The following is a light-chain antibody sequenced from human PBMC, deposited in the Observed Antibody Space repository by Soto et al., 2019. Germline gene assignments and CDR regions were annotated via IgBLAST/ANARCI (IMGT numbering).Light chain of an antibody. CDR1: QSVSSY. Sequence: DTVLTQSPATLSLSPGERATLSCRASQSVSSYLAWYQQKPGQAPRLLIYDASNRATGIPARFSGSGSGTEFTLTISSLQPDDFATYYCQHYNSYSGAFGQGTKVDIK. J-gene: IGKJ1*01. CDR3: QHYNSYSGA. CDR2: DAS. V-gene: IGKV3-11*01.